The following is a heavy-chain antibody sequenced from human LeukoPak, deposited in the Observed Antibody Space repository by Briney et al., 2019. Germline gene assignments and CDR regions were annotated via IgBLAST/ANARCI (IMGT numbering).Heavy chain of an antibody. Sequence: PGRSLRLSCAAPGFTFSSYGIHWVRQAPGKGLEWVALISSDGSNTYYADSVKGRFTISRDNSKDRLHLQMTSLRAEDTAVYYCANEATYFKKAFDIWGQGTMVTVSS. J-gene: IGHJ3*02. V-gene: IGHV3-30*18. CDR2: ISSDGSNT. CDR1: GFTFSSYG. CDR3: ANEATYFKKAFDI. D-gene: IGHD3-10*01.